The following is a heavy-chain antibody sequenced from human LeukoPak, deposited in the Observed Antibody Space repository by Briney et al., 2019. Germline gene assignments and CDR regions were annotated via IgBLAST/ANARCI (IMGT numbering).Heavy chain of an antibody. CDR2: ISSSATTI. D-gene: IGHD6-19*01. Sequence: GGPLRLSCAASGFIFSDYYMSWIRQAPGKGLEWVSYISSSATTIYYADSVKGRFTISRDNAKNSLYLQMNSLRAEDTAVYYCARVKGSYSNGYWGQGTLVTVSS. CDR3: ARVKGSYSNGY. V-gene: IGHV3-11*01. J-gene: IGHJ4*02. CDR1: GFIFSDYY.